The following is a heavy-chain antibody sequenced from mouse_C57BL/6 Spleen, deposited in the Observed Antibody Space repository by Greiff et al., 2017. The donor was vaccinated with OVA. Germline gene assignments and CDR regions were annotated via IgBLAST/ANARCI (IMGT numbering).Heavy chain of an antibody. J-gene: IGHJ2*01. V-gene: IGHV8-8*01. CDR2: IWWDDDK. Sequence: QVTLKVSGPGILQPSQTLSLTCSFSGFSLSTFGMGVGWIRQPSGKGLEWLAHIWWDDDKYYNPALKSRLTISKDTSKNQVFLKIANVDTADTATYYCARMRTMVTTTGYYFDYWGQGTTLTVSS. D-gene: IGHD2-2*01. CDR1: GFSLSTFGMG. CDR3: ARMRTMVTTTGYYFDY.